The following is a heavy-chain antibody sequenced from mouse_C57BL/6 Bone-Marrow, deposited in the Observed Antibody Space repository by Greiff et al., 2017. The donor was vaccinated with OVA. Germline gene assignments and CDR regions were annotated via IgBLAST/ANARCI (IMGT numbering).Heavy chain of an antibody. Sequence: QVTLKESGPGILQSSQTLSLTCSFSGFSLSTSGMGVSWIRQPSGKGLEWLAHIYWDDDKRYNPSLKSRLTISKDTSRNQVFLKITSVDTADTATYYCARKVGIRGYFDYWGQGTTLTVSS. J-gene: IGHJ2*01. CDR3: ARKVGIRGYFDY. CDR2: IYWDDDK. D-gene: IGHD1-1*02. V-gene: IGHV8-12*01. CDR1: GFSLSTSGMG.